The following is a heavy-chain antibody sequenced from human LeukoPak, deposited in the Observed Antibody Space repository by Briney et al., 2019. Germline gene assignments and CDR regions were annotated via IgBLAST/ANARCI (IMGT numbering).Heavy chain of an antibody. CDR3: ARELPYYDSSGYSFDY. Sequence: PGGSLRLSCAASGFTFSTNAMIWVRLAPGKGLECVSSITGSGDTTYYADSVKGRFTISRDNSKNTLYLQLNSLRAEDTAVYYCARELPYYDSSGYSFDYWGQGTLVTVSS. CDR2: ITGSGDTT. CDR1: GFTFSTNA. V-gene: IGHV3-23*01. D-gene: IGHD3-22*01. J-gene: IGHJ4*02.